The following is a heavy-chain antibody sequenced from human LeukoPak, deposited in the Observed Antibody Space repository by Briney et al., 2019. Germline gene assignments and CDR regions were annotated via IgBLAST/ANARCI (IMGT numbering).Heavy chain of an antibody. D-gene: IGHD4-17*01. CDR3: ARAMTTVTTDY. CDR1: GFTFDDYG. CDR2: INWNGGST. J-gene: IGHJ4*02. V-gene: IGHV3-20*04. Sequence: GGSLRLSCAASGFTFDDYGMSWVRQAPGKGLEWVSGINWNGGSTGYADSVKGRFTISRDNAKNSLYLQMNSLRAEDTAVYYCARAMTTVTTDYWGQGTLVTVSS.